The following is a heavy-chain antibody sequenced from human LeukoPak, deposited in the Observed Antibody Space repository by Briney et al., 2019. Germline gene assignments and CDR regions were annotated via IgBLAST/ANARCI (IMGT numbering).Heavy chain of an antibody. CDR2: ISSDGSST. V-gene: IGHV3-74*01. D-gene: IGHD2-15*01. CDR1: GFTFSRYW. Sequence: PGGSLRLSCAASGFTFSRYWMHWVRHAPGKGLLWVSRISSDGSSTSYADSVKGRFTISRDNAKNTLYLQMNRLSAEDTALYFCATDQIYCSGGYCYFDYWGQGTLVTVSS. J-gene: IGHJ4*02. CDR3: ATDQIYCSGGYCYFDY.